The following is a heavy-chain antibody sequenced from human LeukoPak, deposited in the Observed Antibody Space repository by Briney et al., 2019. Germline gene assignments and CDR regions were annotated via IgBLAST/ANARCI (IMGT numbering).Heavy chain of an antibody. CDR2: IYYSGST. Sequence: PSETLSLTCTVSGGSISSSSYYWGWIRQPPGRGLEGIGSIYYSGSTYYNPSLKSRVTISVDTSTNQFSMKLSSVPAADTAVYYYTRVCIAARPSKTYYFDYWGQGTLVTVSS. D-gene: IGHD6-6*01. V-gene: IGHV4-39*07. CDR3: TRVCIAARPSKTYYFDY. J-gene: IGHJ4*02. CDR1: GGSISSSSYY.